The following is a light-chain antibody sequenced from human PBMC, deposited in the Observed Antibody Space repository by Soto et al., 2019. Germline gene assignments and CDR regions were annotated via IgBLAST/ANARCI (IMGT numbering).Light chain of an antibody. CDR1: QSVIY. J-gene: IGKJ1*01. CDR3: HQYNTVPWT. Sequence: EIVLTQSPGTLSLSPGERATLSCRASQSVIYLAWYQHKPGHAPRLLIYGASKRAAGIPDRFSGSVSGTDFTLTINRLGPEDSAVYYCHQYNTVPWTFGQGTKVEIK. CDR2: GAS. V-gene: IGKV3-20*01.